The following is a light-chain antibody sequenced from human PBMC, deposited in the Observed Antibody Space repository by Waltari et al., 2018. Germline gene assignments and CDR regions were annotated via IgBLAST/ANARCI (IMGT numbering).Light chain of an antibody. V-gene: IGLV2-14*03. J-gene: IGLJ1*01. CDR2: DVS. CDR1: SIDVGAYNN. Sequence: QSALTQPASVSGSPGRSITISCSGTSIDVGAYNNVCWYQHHPGKAPNLIIYDVSVRPSGVSNRFSGSKSGNTASLTISGLHTEDEADYYCGTSTTTRNHVFGTGTKVTVL. CDR3: GTSTTTRNHV.